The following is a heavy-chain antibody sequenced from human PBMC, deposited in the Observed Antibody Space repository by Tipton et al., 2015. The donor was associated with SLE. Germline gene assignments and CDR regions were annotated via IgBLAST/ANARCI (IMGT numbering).Heavy chain of an antibody. CDR3: SRVMLDSNTWNDRRWLDP. Sequence: QVQLVQSGAEVKKPGSSVKVSCKSSGDTFSSDAISWVRQAPGQGLEWMGRIIPILGITNYAQKFLGRVTMTADKPTRATTVYMELSGLSSEDTAVYYCSRVMLDSNTWNDRRWLDPWGQGTLVTVAS. J-gene: IGHJ5*02. CDR1: GDTFSSDA. CDR2: IIPILGIT. V-gene: IGHV1-69*09. D-gene: IGHD2-2*03.